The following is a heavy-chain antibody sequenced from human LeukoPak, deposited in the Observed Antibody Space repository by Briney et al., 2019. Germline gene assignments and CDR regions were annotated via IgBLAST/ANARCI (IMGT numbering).Heavy chain of an antibody. V-gene: IGHV3-66*01. J-gene: IGHJ5*02. CDR1: GFTVSNNY. Sequence: GGSLRLSCAASGFTVSNNYMRWVRQAPGKGLEWVSLIYSGGSTYYADSVKGRFTISRDNSKNTLYLQMNSLRAEDTAVYYCAKGPRMTTVTSTSNWFDPWGQGTLVTVSS. D-gene: IGHD4-17*01. CDR2: IYSGGST. CDR3: AKGPRMTTVTSTSNWFDP.